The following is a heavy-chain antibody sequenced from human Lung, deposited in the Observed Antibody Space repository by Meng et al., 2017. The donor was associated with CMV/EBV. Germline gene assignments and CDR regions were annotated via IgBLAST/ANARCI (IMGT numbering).Heavy chain of an antibody. CDR1: GFTFSSYE. J-gene: IGHJ4*02. CDR2: ISSSGSTI. CDR3: ASYYYDSSGYRDY. V-gene: IGHV3-48*03. D-gene: IGHD3-22*01. Sequence: GGSLRLXCAASGFTFSSYEMNWVRQAPGKGLEWVSYISSSGSTIYYADSVKGRFTISRDNAKNSLYLQMNSLRAEDTAVYYCASYYYDSSGYRDYWGQGMLVTFSS.